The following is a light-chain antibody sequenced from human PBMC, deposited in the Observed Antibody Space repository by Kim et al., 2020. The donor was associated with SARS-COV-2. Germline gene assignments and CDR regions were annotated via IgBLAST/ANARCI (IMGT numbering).Light chain of an antibody. V-gene: IGLV2-14*03. CDR2: DVS. J-gene: IGLJ3*02. Sequence: SALTQPASVSGSPGQSITISCTGTSSDVGGYNYVSWYQQHPGKAPKLMIYDVSNRPSGVSNRFSGSKSGNTASLTISGLQAEDEADYYCSSYTSSSTRVFGGGTQLTV. CDR1: SSDVGGYNY. CDR3: SSYTSSSTRV.